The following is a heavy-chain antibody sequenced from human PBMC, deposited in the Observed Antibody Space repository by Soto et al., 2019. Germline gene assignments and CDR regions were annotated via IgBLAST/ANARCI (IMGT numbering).Heavy chain of an antibody. V-gene: IGHV3-53*01. D-gene: IGHD3-10*01. Sequence: EVQLVESGGGLIQPGGSLKLSCAASGFTVGNNYMSWVRQAPGKGLEWVSLIYSTGTTKYADYVKGRFTVSRDNAKNTLYLQMNSLRAEESAVYYCAKDGRGSGSHYNSFGYWGQGTLVTVSS. CDR3: AKDGRGSGSHYNSFGY. CDR2: IYSTGTT. J-gene: IGHJ4*02. CDR1: GFTVGNNY.